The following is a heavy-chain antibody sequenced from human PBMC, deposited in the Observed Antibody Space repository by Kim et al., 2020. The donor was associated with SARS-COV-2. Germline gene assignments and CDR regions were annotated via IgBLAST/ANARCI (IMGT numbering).Heavy chain of an antibody. CDR2: T. CDR3: ARRSYIGSPYDY. D-gene: IGHD1-26*01. V-gene: IGHV4-59*08. Sequence: TDSNSSLKSRVTISVDTSKNQFSLKLRSVTAADTAVYYCARRSYIGSPYDYWGQGTLVTVSA. J-gene: IGHJ4*02.